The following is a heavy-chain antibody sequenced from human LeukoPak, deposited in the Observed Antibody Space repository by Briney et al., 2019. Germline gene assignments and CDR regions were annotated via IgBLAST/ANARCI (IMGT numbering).Heavy chain of an antibody. CDR3: ARRVVTDDAFDI. V-gene: IGHV3-48*01. CDR2: ISSSSSTI. CDR1: GFTFDDYG. D-gene: IGHD4-23*01. Sequence: GGALRLSCAASGFTFDDYGMSWVRQAPGKGLEWVSYISSSSSTISYADSVKGRFTISRDNAKNSLYLQMNSLRAEDTAVYYCARRVVTDDAFDIWGQGTMVTVSS. J-gene: IGHJ3*02.